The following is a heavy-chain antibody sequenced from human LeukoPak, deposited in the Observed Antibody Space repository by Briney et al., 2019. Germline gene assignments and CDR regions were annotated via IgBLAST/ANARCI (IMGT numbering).Heavy chain of an antibody. J-gene: IGHJ4*02. CDR2: ISWDGGST. V-gene: IGHV3-43D*04. Sequence: GGSLRLSCAASGFTFDDYAMHWVRQAPGKGLEWVSLISWDGGSTYYADSVKGRFTISRDNSKNSLYPQMNSLRAEDTALYYCAKDGAVTTEYYFDYWGQGTLVTVSS. CDR1: GFTFDDYA. D-gene: IGHD4-17*01. CDR3: AKDGAVTTEYYFDY.